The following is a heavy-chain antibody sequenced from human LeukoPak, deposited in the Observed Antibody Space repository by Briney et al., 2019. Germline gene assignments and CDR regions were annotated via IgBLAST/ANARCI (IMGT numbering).Heavy chain of an antibody. Sequence: SETLSLTCTVSGGSISSGGYYWSWIRQPPGKGLEWIGYIYHSGSTYYNPSLKSRVTISVDRSKNQFSLKLSSVTAADTAVYYCAARDQPLGDYYYYMDVWGKGTTVTVSS. V-gene: IGHV4-30-2*01. CDR2: IYHSGST. CDR1: GGSISSGGYY. D-gene: IGHD2-2*01. J-gene: IGHJ6*03. CDR3: AARDQPLGDYYYYMDV.